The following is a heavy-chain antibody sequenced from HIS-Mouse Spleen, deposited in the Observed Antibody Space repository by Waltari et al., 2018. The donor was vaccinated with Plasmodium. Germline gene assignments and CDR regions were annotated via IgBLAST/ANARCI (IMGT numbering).Heavy chain of an antibody. CDR1: GGSISSYY. D-gene: IGHD6-6*01. CDR3: ARGGYSSSSYYFDY. J-gene: IGHJ4*02. Sequence: QVQLQESGPGLVKPSETLSLTCTVSGGSISSYYWSWIRQPPGKGLEWIAYIYYSGSTNYNPSLKSRVTISVDPSKNQFSLKLSSVTAADTAVFYCARGGYSSSSYYFDYWGQGTLVTVSS. V-gene: IGHV4-59*01. CDR2: IYYSGST.